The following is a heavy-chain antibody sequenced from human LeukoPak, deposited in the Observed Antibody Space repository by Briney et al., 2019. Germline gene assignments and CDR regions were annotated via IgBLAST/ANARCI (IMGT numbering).Heavy chain of an antibody. D-gene: IGHD6-13*01. CDR3: AKDLWVAAALDY. J-gene: IGHJ4*02. CDR2: ITGSGHTT. Sequence: GGSLRLSCAASGFTFSSYAMAWVRQAPGSGLEWVSTITGSGHTTDYADSVKGRFTISRDNSMNTLFLQMNSLRAEDTAIYYCAKDLWVAAALDYWGQGTLVTVPS. V-gene: IGHV3-23*01. CDR1: GFTFSSYA.